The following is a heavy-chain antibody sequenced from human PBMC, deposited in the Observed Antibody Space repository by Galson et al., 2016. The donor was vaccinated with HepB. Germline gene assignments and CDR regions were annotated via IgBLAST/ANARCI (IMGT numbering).Heavy chain of an antibody. CDR1: GFKFHDYA. V-gene: IGHV3-9*01. CDR3: AKTEYFDNSYFDS. Sequence: SLRLSCAASGFKFHDYAMHWVRQAPGKGLEWVSGINWNSGTEAYAESVKGRFTISRDNAVKSLYLQMNSLRLEDTALYYCAKTEYFDNSYFDSWGQGTLVTVSS. CDR2: INWNSGTE. D-gene: IGHD3-22*01. J-gene: IGHJ4*02.